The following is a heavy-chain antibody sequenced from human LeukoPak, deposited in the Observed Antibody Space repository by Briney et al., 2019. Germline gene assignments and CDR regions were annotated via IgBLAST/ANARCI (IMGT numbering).Heavy chain of an antibody. J-gene: IGHJ3*02. CDR3: ARGPYLYSSGWLEEDAFDI. Sequence: ASVKVSCKASGYTFTGYYMHWVRQAPGQGLEWMGWINPNSGGTNYAQKFQGRVTMTRDTSISTAYMELSRLRSDDTAVYYCARGPYLYSSGWLEEDAFDIWGQGTMVTVSS. V-gene: IGHV1-2*02. D-gene: IGHD6-19*01. CDR1: GYTFTGYY. CDR2: INPNSGGT.